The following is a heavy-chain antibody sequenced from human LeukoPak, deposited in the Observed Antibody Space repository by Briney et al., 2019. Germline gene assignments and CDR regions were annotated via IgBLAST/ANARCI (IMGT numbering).Heavy chain of an antibody. CDR1: GYTFTGYY. V-gene: IGHV1-2*02. CDR3: ARGQTPENPNPKVGATAGY. Sequence: ASVKVSCKASGYTFTGYYMHWVRQAPGQGLEWMGWINPNSGGTNYAQKFQGRITMTRDTSIGTAYMELSRLRSDDTAVYYCARGQTPENPNPKVGATAGYWGQGTLVTVSS. J-gene: IGHJ4*02. CDR2: INPNSGGT. D-gene: IGHD1-26*01.